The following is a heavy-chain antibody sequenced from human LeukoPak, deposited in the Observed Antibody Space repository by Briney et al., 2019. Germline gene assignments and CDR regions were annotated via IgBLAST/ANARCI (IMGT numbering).Heavy chain of an antibody. Sequence: ASVTVSFKASGYTFTIYGISWVRQAPGQGLEWMGWISAYNGNTNYAQKLQGRVTMTTDTSTSTAYMELRSLRSDDTAVYYCARTVDCSGGSCYSLPWFDPWGQGTLVTVSS. CDR3: ARTVDCSGGSCYSLPWFDP. CDR2: ISAYNGNT. J-gene: IGHJ5*02. D-gene: IGHD2-15*01. V-gene: IGHV1-18*01. CDR1: GYTFTIYG.